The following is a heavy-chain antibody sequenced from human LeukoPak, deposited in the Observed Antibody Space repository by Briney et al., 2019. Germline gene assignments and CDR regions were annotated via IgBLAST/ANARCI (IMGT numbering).Heavy chain of an antibody. CDR2: IKSKTNDGTT. CDR1: GFTFSNAW. D-gene: IGHD3-9*01. J-gene: IGHJ3*02. CDR3: TSDILTGPNDAFDI. Sequence: GGTLRLSCAASGFTFSNAWMSWVRQPPGKGLEWVGRIKSKTNDGTTDYAAPVKGRFTISRDDSKNTLYLQMNSLKTEDTAVYYCTSDILTGPNDAFDIWGQGTMVTVSS. V-gene: IGHV3-15*01.